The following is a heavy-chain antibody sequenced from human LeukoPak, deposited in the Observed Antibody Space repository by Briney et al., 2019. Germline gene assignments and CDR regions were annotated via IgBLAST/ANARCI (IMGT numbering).Heavy chain of an antibody. V-gene: IGHV4-38-2*02. J-gene: IGHJ4*02. CDR2: IYHSGST. Sequence: SETLSLTCTVSGYSISSGYYWGWIRQPPGKGLEWIGSIYHSGSTYYNPSFKSRVTISVDTSKNQFSLKLSSVTAADTAVYYCARVSSGWDHDYWGQGTLVTVSS. D-gene: IGHD6-19*01. CDR1: GYSISSGYY. CDR3: ARVSSGWDHDY.